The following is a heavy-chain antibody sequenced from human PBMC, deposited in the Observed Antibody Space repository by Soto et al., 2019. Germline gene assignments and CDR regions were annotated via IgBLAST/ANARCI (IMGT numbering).Heavy chain of an antibody. J-gene: IGHJ5*02. Sequence: EVQLLESGGGLVQPGGSLRLSCAASGFTFTSYAMSWVRQAPGKGLEWVSGISGGGGSTYYADSVKGRFTISRDNSKNRLYLQMNSLRAEDTAVYYCAKAGGYDILTGYRNRFDPWGQGTLVTVSS. CDR1: GFTFTSYA. CDR3: AKAGGYDILTGYRNRFDP. D-gene: IGHD3-9*01. V-gene: IGHV3-23*01. CDR2: ISGGGGST.